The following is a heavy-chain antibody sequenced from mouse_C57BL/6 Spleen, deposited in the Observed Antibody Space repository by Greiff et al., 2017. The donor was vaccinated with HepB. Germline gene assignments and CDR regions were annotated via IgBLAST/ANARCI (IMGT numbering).Heavy chain of an antibody. D-gene: IGHD1-1*01. CDR2: ISSGSSTI. CDR1: GFTFSDYG. J-gene: IGHJ4*01. Sequence: EVQGVESGGGLVKPGGSLKLSCAASGFTFSDYGMHWVRQVPEKGLEWVAYISSGSSTIDYADTVKGRFTISRDNAKNTLFLQMTSLRSEDTAMYYCARRGYSSSYAMDYWGQGTSVTVSS. V-gene: IGHV5-17*01. CDR3: ARRGYSSSYAMDY.